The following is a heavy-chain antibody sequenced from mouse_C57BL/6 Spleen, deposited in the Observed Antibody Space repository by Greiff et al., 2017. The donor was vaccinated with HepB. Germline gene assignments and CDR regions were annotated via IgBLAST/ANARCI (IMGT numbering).Heavy chain of an antibody. CDR2: ILPGSGST. D-gene: IGHD2-4*01. J-gene: IGHJ2*01. Sequence: QVQLKESGAELMKPGASVKLSCKATGYTFTGYWIEWVKQRPGHGLEWIGEILPGSGSTNYNEKFKGKATFTADTYSNTAYMQLSSLTTEDSAIYYCAREYDYDEGGYFDYWGQGTTLTVSS. V-gene: IGHV1-9*01. CDR3: AREYDYDEGGYFDY. CDR1: GYTFTGYW.